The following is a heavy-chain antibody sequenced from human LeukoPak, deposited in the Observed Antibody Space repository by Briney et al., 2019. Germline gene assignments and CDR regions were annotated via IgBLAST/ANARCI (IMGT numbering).Heavy chain of an antibody. Sequence: GGSLRLSCAASGFTFSSSAMSWVRQAPGKGLEWVSGIGGSGAGTYYAVSVKGRFTISRDNSKNTLYLQMNSLRAEDTAVYYCARGMEGSWYEDYWGQGTLVTVSS. CDR3: ARGMEGSWYEDY. D-gene: IGHD6-13*01. V-gene: IGHV3-23*01. J-gene: IGHJ4*02. CDR2: IGGSGAGT. CDR1: GFTFSSSA.